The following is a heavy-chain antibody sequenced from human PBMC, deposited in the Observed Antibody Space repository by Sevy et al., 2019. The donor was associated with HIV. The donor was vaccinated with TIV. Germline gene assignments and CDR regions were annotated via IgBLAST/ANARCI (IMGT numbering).Heavy chain of an antibody. D-gene: IGHD3-22*01. V-gene: IGHV1-18*01. CDR1: GYTFTSYG. Sequence: ASVKVSCKASGYTFTSYGISWVRQAPGQGLEWMGWISAYNGNTNYAQKLQGGVTMTTDTSTSTAYMELRSLRSDDTAVYYCARDGLFAMIVALDAFDIWGQGTMVTVSS. CDR2: ISAYNGNT. J-gene: IGHJ3*02. CDR3: ARDGLFAMIVALDAFDI.